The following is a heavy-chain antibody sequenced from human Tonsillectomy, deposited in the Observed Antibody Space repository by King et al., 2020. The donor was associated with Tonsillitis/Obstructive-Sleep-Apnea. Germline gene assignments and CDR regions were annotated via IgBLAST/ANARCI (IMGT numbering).Heavy chain of an antibody. D-gene: IGHD5-12*01. Sequence: QLVQSGAEVKKPGASVKVSCKASGYTFTSYYMHWVRQAPGQGLEWMGIINPSGGSTSYAQRFQGRVTMTRDTSTSTVYMELSSLRSEDTAVYYCARDASGSVATTPLNWFGPWGQGTLVTVSS. J-gene: IGHJ5*02. V-gene: IGHV1-46*01. CDR2: INPSGGST. CDR1: GYTFTSYY. CDR3: ARDASGSVATTPLNWFGP.